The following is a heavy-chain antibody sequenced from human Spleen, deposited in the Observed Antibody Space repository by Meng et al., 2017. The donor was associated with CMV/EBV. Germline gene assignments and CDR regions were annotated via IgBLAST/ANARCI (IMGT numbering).Heavy chain of an antibody. D-gene: IGHD5-18*01. CDR1: GFTVSTNY. V-gene: IGHV3-53*01. CDR2: IYSGGTT. Sequence: GESLKISCAASGFTVSTNYMSWVRQAPGKGLEWVSVIYSGGTTFYADSVRDRFTVSRDTSKNSLYLQMNSLRVEDTAVYYCARDLGYYYFDYWGQGTLVTVSS. J-gene: IGHJ4*02. CDR3: ARDLGYYYFDY.